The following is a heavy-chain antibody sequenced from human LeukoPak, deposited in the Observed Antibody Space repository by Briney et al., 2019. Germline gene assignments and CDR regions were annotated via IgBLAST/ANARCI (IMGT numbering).Heavy chain of an antibody. V-gene: IGHV4-4*07. CDR1: GFTFDDYG. CDR3: TRGSGSSSGSRLSD. Sequence: GSLRLSCAASGFTFDDYGMSWVRQPAGKGLEWIGRIYTSGSTKYNPTLQSVVTISLDTSRTQLSLRLSCVPAADTALYYCTRGSGSSSGSRLSDWGQGTLVTVSS. D-gene: IGHD6-19*01. J-gene: IGHJ4*02. CDR2: IYTSGST.